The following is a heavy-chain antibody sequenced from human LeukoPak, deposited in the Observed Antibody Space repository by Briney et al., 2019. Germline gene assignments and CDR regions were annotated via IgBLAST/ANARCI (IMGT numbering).Heavy chain of an antibody. J-gene: IGHJ6*03. Sequence: PSETLSLTCIVSGGSISSHYWTWVGQPPGQALEFIGYIYYGGRTQYNPSLKSRVTMTMDTSKNQFSLRLNSVSAADTAVYYCAREVTVAGPFYFYMDVWGKGATVTVSS. D-gene: IGHD6-19*01. V-gene: IGHV4-59*11. CDR2: IYYGGRT. CDR1: GGSISSHY. CDR3: AREVTVAGPFYFYMDV.